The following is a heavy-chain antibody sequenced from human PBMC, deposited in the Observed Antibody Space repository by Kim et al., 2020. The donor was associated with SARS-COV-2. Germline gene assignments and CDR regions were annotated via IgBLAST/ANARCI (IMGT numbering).Heavy chain of an antibody. CDR2: ISAYNGNT. Sequence: ASVKVSCKASGYTFTSYGISWVRQAPGQGLEWMGWISAYNGNTNYAQKLQGRVTMTTDTSTSTAYMELRSLRSDDTAVYYCARDLTSHIVPAANDAFDIWGQGTMVTVSS. CDR3: ARDLTSHIVPAANDAFDI. V-gene: IGHV1-18*04. J-gene: IGHJ3*02. D-gene: IGHD2-2*01. CDR1: GYTFTSYG.